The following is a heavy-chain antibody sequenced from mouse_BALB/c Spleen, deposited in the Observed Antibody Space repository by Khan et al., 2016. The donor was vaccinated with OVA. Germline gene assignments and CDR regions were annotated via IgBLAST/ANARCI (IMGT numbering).Heavy chain of an antibody. J-gene: IGHJ1*01. V-gene: IGHV1S56*01. Sequence: QVQLKQSGPELVKPGASVKMSCKASGFTLMSYYIHWVKQRPGQGLEWIGWIYPGDGRTKYNENFKGKTTLTADKSSSTAYMLLSSLTSEDSAIYFCAISDYGSFWYFDVWGAGTTVTVSS. CDR2: IYPGDGRT. D-gene: IGHD1-1*01. CDR3: AISDYGSFWYFDV. CDR1: GFTLMSYY.